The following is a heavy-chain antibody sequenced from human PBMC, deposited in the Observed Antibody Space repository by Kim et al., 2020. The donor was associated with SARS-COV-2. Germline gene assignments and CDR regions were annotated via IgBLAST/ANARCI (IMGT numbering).Heavy chain of an antibody. V-gene: IGHV3-15*01. J-gene: IGHJ4*02. D-gene: IGHD5-12*01. CDR3: TTEESRGYSGYDAGNY. CDR2: IKSKTDGGTT. CDR1: GFTFSNAW. Sequence: GGSLRLSCAASGFTFSNAWMSWVRQAPGKGLEWVGRIKSKTDGGTTDYAAPVKGRFTISRDDSKNTLYLQMNSLKTEDTAVYYCTTEESRGYSGYDAGNYWGQGTLVTVSS.